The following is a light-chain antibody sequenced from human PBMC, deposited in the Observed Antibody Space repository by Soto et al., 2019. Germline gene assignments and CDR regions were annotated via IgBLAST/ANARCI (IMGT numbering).Light chain of an antibody. CDR1: SSNIGAGYD. Sequence: QSVLTQPPSVSGAPGQTVTISCTGSSSNIGAGYDVHWYQQLPGTAPKLLIYDNNNRPSGVPDRFSGSKSGNSASLAITGLQAEDEADYYCQSYDSSLSGYVFGTGTKLTVL. CDR2: DNN. J-gene: IGLJ1*01. CDR3: QSYDSSLSGYV. V-gene: IGLV1-40*01.